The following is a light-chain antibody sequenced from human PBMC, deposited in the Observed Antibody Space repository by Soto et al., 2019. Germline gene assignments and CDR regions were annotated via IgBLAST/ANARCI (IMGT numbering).Light chain of an antibody. V-gene: IGKV3-15*01. Sequence: VMTQGPVTLSVSAGESGTLSCRVSHSVDGYLAWYQQKPGQAPRLLIYGASTRATGVTARFRGGASGTEFTLTLSSLQSEDSAVYYCQQYHKWPPITFGQGTRLEIK. CDR2: GAS. J-gene: IGKJ5*01. CDR1: HSVDGY. CDR3: QQYHKWPPIT.